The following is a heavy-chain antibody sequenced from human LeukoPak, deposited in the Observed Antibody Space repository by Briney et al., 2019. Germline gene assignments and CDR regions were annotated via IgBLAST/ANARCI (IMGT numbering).Heavy chain of an antibody. CDR3: ARAWQWLPFDY. D-gene: IGHD6-19*01. CDR2: IYTSGST. J-gene: IGHJ4*02. Sequence: SETLSLTCTVSGGSISGYYWTWIRQPAGKGLEWIGRIYTSGSTNYNPSLKSRVTMSLDTSEKQFSLKLSSVTAADTAVYYCARAWQWLPFDYWGQGTLVAVSS. V-gene: IGHV4-4*07. CDR1: GGSISGYY.